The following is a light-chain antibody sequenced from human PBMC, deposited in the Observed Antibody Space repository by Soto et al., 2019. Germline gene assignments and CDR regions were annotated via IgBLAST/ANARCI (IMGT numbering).Light chain of an antibody. J-gene: IGKJ1*01. CDR1: QSVSSSY. Sequence: EIVLTQSAGTLSLSTGESATLSCTASQSVSSSYLAWYQQKPGQAPRLLIYGASSRATGIPDRFIVIGSGTDFTLPISRLDPEDFAVYDCRQYGSSGTFGQGTKVDIK. CDR2: GAS. V-gene: IGKV3-20*01. CDR3: RQYGSSGT.